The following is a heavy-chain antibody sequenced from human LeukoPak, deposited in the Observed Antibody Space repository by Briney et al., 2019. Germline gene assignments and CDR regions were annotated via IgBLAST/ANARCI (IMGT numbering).Heavy chain of an antibody. CDR2: ISSSGSTI. CDR1: GFTFGSYE. CDR3: ARATSNWAFDY. D-gene: IGHD7-27*01. Sequence: GGSLRLSCAASGFTFGSYEMNWVRQAPGKGLEWVSYISSSGSTIYYADSVKGRFTISRDNAKNSLYLQMNSLRAEDTAVYYCARATSNWAFDYWGQGTLVTVSS. V-gene: IGHV3-48*03. J-gene: IGHJ4*02.